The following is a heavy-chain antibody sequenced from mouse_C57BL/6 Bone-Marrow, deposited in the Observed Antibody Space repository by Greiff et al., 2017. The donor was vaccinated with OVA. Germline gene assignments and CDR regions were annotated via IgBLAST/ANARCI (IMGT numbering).Heavy chain of an antibody. D-gene: IGHD1-1*01. J-gene: IGHJ2*01. Sequence: VKLQQSGAELVKPGASVKISCKASGYAFSSYWMNWVKQRPGKGLEWIGQIYPGDGDTNYNGKFKGKATLTADKSSSTAYMQLSSLTSEDSAVYFCARGDYYGSRADYWGQGTTLTVSS. CDR1: GYAFSSYW. V-gene: IGHV1-80*01. CDR2: IYPGDGDT. CDR3: ARGDYYGSRADY.